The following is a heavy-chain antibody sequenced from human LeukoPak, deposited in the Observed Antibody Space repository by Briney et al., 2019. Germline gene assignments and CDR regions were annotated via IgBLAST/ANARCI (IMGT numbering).Heavy chain of an antibody. D-gene: IGHD2/OR15-2a*01. CDR1: GFTFSSYN. Sequence: PGGSLRLSCAASGFTFSSYNMNWVRQAPGKGLEWVSYISPSSTRIDYAASVRGRFTISRDNAKSSLYLQMNSLRSEDTAVYYCASDFTAYTTGGAFDYWGQGTLVTVSS. CDR3: ASDFTAYTTGGAFDY. V-gene: IGHV3-48*04. J-gene: IGHJ4*02. CDR2: ISPSSTRI.